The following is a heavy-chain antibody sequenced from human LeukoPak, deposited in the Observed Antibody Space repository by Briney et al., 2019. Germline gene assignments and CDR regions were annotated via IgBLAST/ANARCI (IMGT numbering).Heavy chain of an antibody. V-gene: IGHV4-59*08. Sequence: PSETPSLTCTVSGGSISSYYWSWIRQPPGKGLEWIGYIYYSGSTNYNPSLKSRVTISVDTSKNQFSLKLSSVTAADTAVYYCVAVAGTVDYWGQGTLVTVSS. J-gene: IGHJ4*02. CDR2: IYYSGST. CDR3: VAVAGTVDY. D-gene: IGHD6-19*01. CDR1: GGSISSYY.